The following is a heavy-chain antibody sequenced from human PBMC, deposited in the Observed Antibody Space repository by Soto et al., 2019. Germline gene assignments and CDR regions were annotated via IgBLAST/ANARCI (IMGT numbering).Heavy chain of an antibody. CDR2: ISYTGSA. D-gene: IGHD6-25*01. CDR3: ARVQRRNWYFDL. CDR1: GGAIISYY. V-gene: IGHV4-59*01. J-gene: IGHJ2*01. Sequence: PSETLSLTCSVSGGAIISYYWIFIRQPPGKGLEWIGYISYTGSATYYPSLKSRVTMSIDTSKSQISLNLSPVTAADTAVYYCARVQRRNWYFDLWGRGTLVTVSS.